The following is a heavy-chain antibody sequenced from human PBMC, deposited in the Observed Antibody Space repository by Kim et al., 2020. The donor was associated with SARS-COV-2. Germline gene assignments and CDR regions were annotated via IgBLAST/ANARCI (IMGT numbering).Heavy chain of an antibody. J-gene: IGHJ2*01. V-gene: IGHV4-59*01. CDR1: GGSISSYY. D-gene: IGHD3-22*01. CDR2: IYYSGST. CDR3: AGHYDSSGYYYDGNWYFDL. Sequence: SETLSLTCTVSGGSISSYYWSWIRQPPGKGLEWIGYIYYSGSTNYNPSLKSRVTISVDTSKNQFSLKLSSVTAADTAVYYCAGHYDSSGYYYDGNWYFDLWGRGTLVTVSS.